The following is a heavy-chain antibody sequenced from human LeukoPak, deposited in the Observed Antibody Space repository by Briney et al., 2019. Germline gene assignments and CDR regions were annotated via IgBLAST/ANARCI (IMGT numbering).Heavy chain of an antibody. CDR1: GGSISSRDYC. V-gene: IGHV4-30-4*01. J-gene: IGHJ6*02. CDR2: IYHNGNT. CDR3: ARDIVGTTAGGDYYGIDV. D-gene: IGHD1-26*01. Sequence: PSETLSLTCTVSGGSISSRDYCWNWIRQPPGKGLEWIGGIYHNGNTFYKASLKSRASISLDTSKHQFSLKLTSVTAADTAVYYCARDIVGTTAGGDYYGIDVWGQGTTVTVSS.